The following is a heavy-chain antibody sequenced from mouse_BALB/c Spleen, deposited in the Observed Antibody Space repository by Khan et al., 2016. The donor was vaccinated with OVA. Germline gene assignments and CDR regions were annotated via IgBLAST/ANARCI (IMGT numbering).Heavy chain of an antibody. D-gene: IGHD1-2*01. V-gene: IGHV5-17*02. CDR3: SSPVITTAKGAMDY. CDR2: ISSGSSTI. Sequence: EVELVESGGGLVQPGGSRKLSCAASGFTFSSCGMHWVRQAPEKGLEWVAYISSGSSTIYYADSVKGRFTISRDNPKNTLFLQMTSLRSEDTGMYYWSSPVITTAKGAMDYRGQGTSVTVSS. CDR1: GFTFSSCG. J-gene: IGHJ4*01.